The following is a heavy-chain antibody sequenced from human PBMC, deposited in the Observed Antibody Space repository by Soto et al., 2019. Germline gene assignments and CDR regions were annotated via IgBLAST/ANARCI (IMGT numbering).Heavy chain of an antibody. CDR1: GGTFSSYA. CDR2: IIPIFGTA. D-gene: IGHD6-19*01. J-gene: IGHJ6*02. CDR3: ARVVGLKVGIAVRYTYYAMDV. V-gene: IGHV1-69*01. Sequence: QVQLMQSGAEVKKPGSSVKVSCKASGGTFSSYAISWVRQAPGQGLEWMGGIIPIFGTANYAQKFQDRVTITADASTSTAYRELSSPRSDDTAVYYWARVVGLKVGIAVRYTYYAMDVWGQVTTVTVSS.